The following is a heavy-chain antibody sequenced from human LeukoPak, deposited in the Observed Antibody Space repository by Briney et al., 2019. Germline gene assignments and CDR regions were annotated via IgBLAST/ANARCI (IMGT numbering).Heavy chain of an antibody. Sequence: ASVKVSCKASGYTFTSYYMHWVRQAPGQGLEWMGIINPSGGSTSYAQKFQGRVTMTRDTSTSTVYMELSSLRSKDTAVYYCAREPHYLYDSSGYGSMYFDYWGQGTLVTVSS. D-gene: IGHD3-22*01. CDR3: AREPHYLYDSSGYGSMYFDY. CDR2: INPSGGST. V-gene: IGHV1-46*01. J-gene: IGHJ4*02. CDR1: GYTFTSYY.